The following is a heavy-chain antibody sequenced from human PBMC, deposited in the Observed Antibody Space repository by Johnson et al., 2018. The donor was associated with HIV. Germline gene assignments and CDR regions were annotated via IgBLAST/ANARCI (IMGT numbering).Heavy chain of an antibody. CDR1: GFTVSSNY. Sequence: VQLVESGGGLIQPGGSLRLSCAASGFTVSSNYMSWVRQAPGKGLEWVSEVSAGGGRTYYADPVKGRFTISRDNSKNTQYLQMNSLRPEVTDVYYWARRRVAGDDAFDMWGQGTMVSVSS. CDR3: ARRRVAGDDAFDM. V-gene: IGHV3-53*01. J-gene: IGHJ3*02. CDR2: SAGGGRT. D-gene: IGHD6-19*01.